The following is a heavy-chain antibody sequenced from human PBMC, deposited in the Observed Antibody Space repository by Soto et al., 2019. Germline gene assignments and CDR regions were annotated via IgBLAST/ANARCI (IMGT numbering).Heavy chain of an antibody. CDR1: GFTFSSYG. J-gene: IGHJ6*02. D-gene: IGHD2-15*01. V-gene: IGHV3-30*18. CDR2: ISYDGSNK. Sequence: QVQLVESGGGVVQPGRSLRLSCAAAGFTFSSYGMHWVRQAPGKGREGVAVISYDGSNKYYADSVKGRFTISRDNSKNTLYLQMNSLRAEDTAVYYCAKDLRGRGRYCSGGSCPKSYYYYGMDVWGQGTTVTVSS. CDR3: AKDLRGRGRYCSGGSCPKSYYYYGMDV.